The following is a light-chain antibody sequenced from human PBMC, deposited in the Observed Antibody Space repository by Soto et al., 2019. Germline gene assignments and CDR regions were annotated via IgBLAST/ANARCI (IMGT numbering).Light chain of an antibody. CDR3: QQSYSALRT. Sequence: DLQLTQSPSSLSASVGDGVTITCRASQTIGYYLNWYQQKAGKAPKLLIFAASSLRTGVPSRFSGSGSGTDFTLTIDSLQPEDFATYFCQQSYSALRTFGQGTKVEIK. V-gene: IGKV1-39*01. J-gene: IGKJ1*01. CDR1: QTIGYY. CDR2: AAS.